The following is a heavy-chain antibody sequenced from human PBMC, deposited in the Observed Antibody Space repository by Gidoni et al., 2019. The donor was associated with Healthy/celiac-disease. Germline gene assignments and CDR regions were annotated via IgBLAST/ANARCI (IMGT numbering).Heavy chain of an antibody. V-gene: IGHV3-23*01. CDR1: GFTLSSYA. Sequence: EVQLLESGGGLVQPGGSLRLSCAASGFTLSSYAMRWVRQAPGKGLEWVSAISDSGGSTYYADSVKGRFTISRDNSKNTLYLQMNSLRAEDTAVYYCAKDSKAGIAVAGPRLGAFDIWGQGTMVTVSS. CDR2: ISDSGGST. D-gene: IGHD6-19*01. J-gene: IGHJ3*02. CDR3: AKDSKAGIAVAGPRLGAFDI.